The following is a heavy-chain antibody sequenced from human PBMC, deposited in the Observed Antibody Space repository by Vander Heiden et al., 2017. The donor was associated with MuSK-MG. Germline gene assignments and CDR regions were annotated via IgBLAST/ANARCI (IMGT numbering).Heavy chain of an antibody. D-gene: IGHD4-17*01. CDR3: ARDPRTVTTTAWFDP. V-gene: IGHV3-21*01. J-gene: IGHJ5*02. Sequence: EVQLVESGGGLVKPGGSLRLSCAAAGYTFSSYSMNWGRQAPGKGLEWVSSISISSSYIYYADSVKGRFTISRDNAKNSLYLQMNSLRAEDTAVYYCARDPRTVTTTAWFDPWGQGTLVTVSS. CDR1: GYTFSSYS. CDR2: ISISSSYI.